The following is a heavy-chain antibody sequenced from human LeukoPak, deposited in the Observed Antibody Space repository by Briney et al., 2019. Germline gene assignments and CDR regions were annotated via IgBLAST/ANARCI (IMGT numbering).Heavy chain of an antibody. J-gene: IGHJ4*02. CDR2: MYYSGST. D-gene: IGHD4-17*01. CDR1: GGSISTSRHY. CDR3: ATTVTTRYYFDS. Sequence: SETLSLTCIVSGGSISTSRHYWVWIRQPPGKGLEWIGSMYYSGSTYYDPSLKSRVTISVDTYKSRFSLKLSSVTAADTAVYYCATTVTTRYYFDSWGQGTLVTVSS. V-gene: IGHV4-39*01.